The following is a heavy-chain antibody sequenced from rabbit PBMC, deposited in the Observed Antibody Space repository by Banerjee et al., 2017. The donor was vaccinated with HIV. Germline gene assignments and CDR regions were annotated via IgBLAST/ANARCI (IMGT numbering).Heavy chain of an antibody. D-gene: IGHD8-1*01. V-gene: IGHV1S47*01. J-gene: IGHJ4*01. Sequence: QEQLEETGGGLVQPGGSLTLSCKASGFSLNNNDMSWVRQAPGKGLEWIGCIYNGKGGTYYASWVNGRFTISRSTSLNTVDLKMTSLTAADTATYFCARADSSYTPYFNLWGQGTLVTVS. CDR1: GFSLNNND. CDR3: ARADSSYTPYFNL. CDR2: IYNGKGGT.